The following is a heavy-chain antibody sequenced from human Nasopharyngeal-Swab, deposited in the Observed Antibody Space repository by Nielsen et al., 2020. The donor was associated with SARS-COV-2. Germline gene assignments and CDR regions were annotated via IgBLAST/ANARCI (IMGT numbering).Heavy chain of an antibody. CDR2: ISWNSASI. V-gene: IGHV3-9*01. CDR1: GFTFDDYA. Sequence: GGSLRLSCATSGFTFDDYAMHWVRQAPGKGLEWVSGISWNSASINSADSVKGRFTISRDNAKNSLFLQMNSLRAEDTAFYYCAKDIRASSWSLQFDYWGRGTPVTVSS. D-gene: IGHD6-13*01. J-gene: IGHJ4*02. CDR3: AKDIRASSWSLQFDY.